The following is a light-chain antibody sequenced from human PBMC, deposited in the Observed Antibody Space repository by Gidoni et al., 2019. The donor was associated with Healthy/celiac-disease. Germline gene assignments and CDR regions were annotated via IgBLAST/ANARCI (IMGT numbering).Light chain of an antibody. Sequence: SYELTQPSSVSVSPGQTARITCSGDVLKKKYARWFQQKPGQAPVLVIYKDSERHSGIPERFSGSSSGTTVTLTISGAQVEDEADYYCYSAADNNLVFGGGTKLTVL. V-gene: IGLV3-27*01. CDR1: VLKKKY. J-gene: IGLJ2*01. CDR3: YSAADNNLV. CDR2: KDS.